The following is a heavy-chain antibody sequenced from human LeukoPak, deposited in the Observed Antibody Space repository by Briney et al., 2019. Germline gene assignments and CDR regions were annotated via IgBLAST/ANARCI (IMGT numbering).Heavy chain of an antibody. Sequence: SETLSLTCTVSGGSISSGDYYWSWIRQPPGKGLEWIGYIYYSGSTYYNPSLKSRVTISVDTSKNQFSLKLSSVTAADTAVYYCARAGYYDFWSGYFPDVWGKGTTVNVFS. J-gene: IGHJ6*04. CDR3: ARAGYYDFWSGYFPDV. D-gene: IGHD3-3*01. CDR2: IYYSGST. CDR1: GGSISSGDYY. V-gene: IGHV4-30-4*08.